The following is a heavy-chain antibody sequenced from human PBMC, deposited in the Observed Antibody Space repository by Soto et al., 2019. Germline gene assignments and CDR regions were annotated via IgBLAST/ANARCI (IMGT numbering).Heavy chain of an antibody. J-gene: IGHJ6*02. Sequence: SETLSLTCTVSGGSISSYYWSWIRQPPGKGLEWIGYIYYSGSTNYNPSLKSRVTISVDTSKNQFSLKLSSVTAADTAVYYCARDRGRHYGMDVWGQGTTVTVSS. CDR2: IYYSGST. CDR3: ARDRGRHYGMDV. V-gene: IGHV4-59*01. CDR1: GGSISSYY.